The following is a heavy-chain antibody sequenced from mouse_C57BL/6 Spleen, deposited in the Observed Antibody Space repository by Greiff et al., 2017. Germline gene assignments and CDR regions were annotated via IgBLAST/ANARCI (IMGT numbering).Heavy chain of an antibody. Sequence: VQLHQSGAELVRPGTSVKVSCKASGYAFTNYLIEWVKQRPGQGLEWIGVINPGSGGTNYNEKFKGKATLTADKSSSTAFMQLSSLTSEDSAVYFCAREGYGSSPYWYFDVWGTGTTVTVSA. J-gene: IGHJ1*03. D-gene: IGHD1-1*01. CDR3: AREGYGSSPYWYFDV. V-gene: IGHV1-54*01. CDR1: GYAFTNYL. CDR2: INPGSGGT.